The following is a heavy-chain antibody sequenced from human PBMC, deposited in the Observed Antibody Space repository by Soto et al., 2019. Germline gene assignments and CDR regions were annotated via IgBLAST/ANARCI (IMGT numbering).Heavy chain of an antibody. J-gene: IGHJ4*02. CDR3: AGDNPPRLGYSSGWILDY. CDR1: GGSVSSGSYY. CDR2: IYYSGST. V-gene: IGHV4-61*01. D-gene: IGHD6-19*01. Sequence: QVQLQESGPGLVKPSETLSLTCTVSGGSVSSGSYYWSWIRQPPGKGLEWIGYIYYSGSTNYNPSLKSRVTIAVDTSKNQFSLKLSSVTAADTAVYYCAGDNPPRLGYSSGWILDYWGLGTLVTVSS.